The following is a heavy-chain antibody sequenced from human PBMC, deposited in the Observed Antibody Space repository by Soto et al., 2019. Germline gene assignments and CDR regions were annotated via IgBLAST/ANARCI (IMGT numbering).Heavy chain of an antibody. V-gene: IGHV3-23*01. CDR2: ISGSGANT. CDR1: GFTFSNYA. Sequence: HPGGSLRLSCAASGFTFSNYAMSWVRQAPGKGLEWVSAISGSGANTYYADSVKGRFTISRDNSKNTLYLQMNSLRAEDTAVYYCAKEEWVRLYYGSGSYQPGSYFDYWGQGTLVTVSP. D-gene: IGHD3-10*01. CDR3: AKEEWVRLYYGSGSYQPGSYFDY. J-gene: IGHJ4*02.